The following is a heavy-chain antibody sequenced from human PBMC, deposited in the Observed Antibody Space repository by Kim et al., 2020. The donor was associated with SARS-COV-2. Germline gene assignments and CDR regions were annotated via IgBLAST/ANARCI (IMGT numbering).Heavy chain of an antibody. Sequence: SETLSLTCTVSGGSISSSSYYWGWIRQPPGKGLEWIGSIYYSGSTYYNPSLKSRVTISVDTSKNQFSLKLSSVTAADTAVYYCARENHATAMVDDYWGQGTLVTVSS. J-gene: IGHJ4*02. V-gene: IGHV4-39*07. CDR2: IYYSGST. D-gene: IGHD5-18*01. CDR3: ARENHATAMVDDY. CDR1: GGSISSSSYY.